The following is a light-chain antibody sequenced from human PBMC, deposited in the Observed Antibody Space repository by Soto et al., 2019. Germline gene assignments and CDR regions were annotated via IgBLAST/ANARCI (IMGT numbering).Light chain of an antibody. CDR1: QSIRIW. J-gene: IGKJ1*01. CDR3: QQYNSYRT. Sequence: DIQMTQSPSTLSASVGDRVTITWRASQSIRIWLAWYQQKPGKAPKLLIYDASILESGVPSRFSGSGSGTEFTLTISSLQPDDFATYYCQQYNSYRTFGQGTKVDIK. V-gene: IGKV1-5*01. CDR2: DAS.